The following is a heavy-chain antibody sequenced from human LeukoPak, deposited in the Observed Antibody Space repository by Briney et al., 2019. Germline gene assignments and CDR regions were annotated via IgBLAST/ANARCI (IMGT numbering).Heavy chain of an antibody. V-gene: IGHV2-70*01. Sequence: GSGPTLVKPTQTLTLTCTFSGFSLSTRGMCVSWIRQPPGKALEWLSLIDWDDDKYYSTSLKTRLTTSKDTSKNQVVLTMTNMDPVDTATYYCARSPYVDTAMVTLAFDYWGQGTLVTVSS. D-gene: IGHD5-18*01. CDR3: ARSPYVDTAMVTLAFDY. CDR1: GFSLSTRGMC. CDR2: IDWDDDK. J-gene: IGHJ4*02.